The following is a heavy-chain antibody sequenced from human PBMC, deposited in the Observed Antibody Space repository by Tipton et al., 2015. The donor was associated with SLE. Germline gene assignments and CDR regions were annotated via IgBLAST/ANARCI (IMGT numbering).Heavy chain of an antibody. J-gene: IGHJ6*02. D-gene: IGHD3-16*01. CDR3: WGYYNYGMDV. Sequence: TLSLTCTVSGGSISSDNWWSWVRQPPGKGLEWIGEIYHTGSTKYNPSLKSRVTMSVDKSRNQFSLKLSSVTAADTAVYFCWGYYNYGMDVWGQGTTVTVSS. CDR2: IYHTGST. CDR1: GGSISSDNW. V-gene: IGHV4-4*01.